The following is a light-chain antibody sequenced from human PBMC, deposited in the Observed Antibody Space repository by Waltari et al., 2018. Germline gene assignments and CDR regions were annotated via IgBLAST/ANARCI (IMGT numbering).Light chain of an antibody. J-gene: IGLJ2*01. CDR2: SVS. CDR3: SSCAGSSKVV. V-gene: IGLV2-23*02. Sequence: QSALTQPASLAGCPEHSITISGTGTGSDVGNYMHVSWYQQHPGKAPKLMIYSVSKRPSGVSDRFSGSTSGDLASLTISGLQPEDGAVYFCSSCAGSSKVVLGGGTKVTVL. CDR1: GSDVGNYMH.